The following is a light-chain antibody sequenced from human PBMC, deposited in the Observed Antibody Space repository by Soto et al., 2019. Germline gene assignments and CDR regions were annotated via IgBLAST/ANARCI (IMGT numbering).Light chain of an antibody. CDR1: QSVGNY. CDR3: QQRSNWPHT. J-gene: IGKJ4*01. CDR2: DAS. V-gene: IGKV3-11*01. Sequence: EIVLTQSPATLSLSPGERATLSCRASQSVGNYLAWYQHNPGQAPRLLIYDASNKATGIPARFSGSGSGTDFTLSISSLEPDDFAVYYCQQRSNWPHTFGGGTKVEIK.